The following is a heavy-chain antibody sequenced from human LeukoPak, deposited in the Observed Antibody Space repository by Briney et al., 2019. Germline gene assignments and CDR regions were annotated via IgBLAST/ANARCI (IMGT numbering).Heavy chain of an antibody. J-gene: IGHJ3*02. D-gene: IGHD3-10*01. CDR1: GFTFSSYG. Sequence: GGSLGLSCAASGFTFSSYGMHWVRQAPGKGLEWVAFIRYDGSNKYYADSVKGRFTISRDNSKNTLYLQMNSLRAEDTAVYYCASGAVLLWFGELSSVDAFDIWGQGTMVTVSS. V-gene: IGHV3-30*02. CDR3: ASGAVLLWFGELSSVDAFDI. CDR2: IRYDGSNK.